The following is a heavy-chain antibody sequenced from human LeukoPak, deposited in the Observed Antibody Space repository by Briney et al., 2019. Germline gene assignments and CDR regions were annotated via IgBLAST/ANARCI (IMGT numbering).Heavy chain of an antibody. CDR1: GFIFNNYA. J-gene: IGHJ4*02. V-gene: IGHV3-30*04. D-gene: IGHD3-22*01. CDR2: ISSDGSKK. Sequence: GGSLRLSCAASGFIFNNYAMRWVRQAPGKGLEWVALISSDGSKKDYADSVKGRFTISRDNAKNTLYLQMNSLRAEDTALYHCARGYDSSGYDYWGQGTLVTVSS. CDR3: ARGYDSSGYDY.